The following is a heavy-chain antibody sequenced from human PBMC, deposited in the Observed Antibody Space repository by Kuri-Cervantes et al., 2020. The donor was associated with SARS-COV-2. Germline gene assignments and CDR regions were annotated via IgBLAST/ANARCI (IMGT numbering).Heavy chain of an antibody. CDR2: ISSNGGST. D-gene: IGHD6-13*01. CDR1: GFIFSSYA. CDR3: VKSSYGGSSSWPDY. V-gene: IGHV3-64D*06. J-gene: IGHJ4*02. Sequence: GESLKISCSASGFIFSSYAMHWVRQAPGKGLEYVSAISSNGGSTYYADSVKGRFTISRDNSKNTLYLQMSSLRAEDTAVYYCVKSSYGGSSSWPDYWGQGTLVTVSS.